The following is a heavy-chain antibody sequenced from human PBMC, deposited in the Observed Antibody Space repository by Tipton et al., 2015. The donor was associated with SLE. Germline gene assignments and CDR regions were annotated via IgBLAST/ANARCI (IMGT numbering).Heavy chain of an antibody. CDR2: INHSGST. CDR1: GGSFSGYY. CDR3: ARGEKAGLRIFDY. V-gene: IGHV4-34*01. D-gene: IGHD4-17*01. J-gene: IGHJ4*02. Sequence: LRLSCAVYGGSFSGYYWSWIRQPPGKGLEWIGEINHSGSTNYNPSLKSRVTISVDTSKNQFSLKLSSVTAADTAVYYCARGEKAGLRIFDYWGQGTLVTVSS.